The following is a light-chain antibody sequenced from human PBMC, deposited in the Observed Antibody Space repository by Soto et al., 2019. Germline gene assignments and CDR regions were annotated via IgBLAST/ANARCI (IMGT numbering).Light chain of an antibody. Sequence: DIQMTQSPSTLSASLGDRVTITCRASQSISRCLAWYQQKPGKAPQLLIYAASTLQSGVPSRFRGSGSCTDVTLTISSLQPEDVVPYYCQQLKSYPFTFGPGTKVDIK. CDR2: AAS. CDR3: QQLKSYPFT. J-gene: IGKJ3*01. CDR1: QSISRC. V-gene: IGKV1-5*01.